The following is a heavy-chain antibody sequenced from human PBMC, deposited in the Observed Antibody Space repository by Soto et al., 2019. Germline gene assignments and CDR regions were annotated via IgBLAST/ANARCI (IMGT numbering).Heavy chain of an antibody. Sequence: VGSLRLSCAASGFTFSSYSMNWVRQAPGKGLEWVSSISSSSSYIYYADSVKGRFTISRDNAKNSLYLQMNSLRAEDTAVYYCARGSIAAAGTWYFDYWGQGTLVTVSS. CDR3: ARGSIAAAGTWYFDY. D-gene: IGHD6-13*01. V-gene: IGHV3-21*01. CDR2: ISSSSSYI. CDR1: GFTFSSYS. J-gene: IGHJ4*02.